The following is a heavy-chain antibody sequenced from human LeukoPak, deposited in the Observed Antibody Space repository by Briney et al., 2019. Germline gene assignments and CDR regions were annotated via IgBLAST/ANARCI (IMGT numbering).Heavy chain of an antibody. J-gene: IGHJ4*02. CDR2: IKQDGSEK. V-gene: IGHV3-7*01. CDR1: GFTFSRYW. CDR3: VNYDTTTGQSDY. Sequence: GGSLRLSCGASGFTFSRYWMSWVRQAPGKGLEWVANIKQDGSEKHYVDSVKGRFTISRDNAENSLFLQMNNLRAEDTAIYYCVNYDTTTGQSDYWGQGTLVTVPS. D-gene: IGHD1-26*01.